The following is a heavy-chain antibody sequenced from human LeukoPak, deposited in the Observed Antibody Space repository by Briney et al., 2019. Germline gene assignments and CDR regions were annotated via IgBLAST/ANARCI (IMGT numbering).Heavy chain of an antibody. CDR2: IYTRGST. CDR1: GGSISSGSYY. D-gene: IGHD2-21*02. Sequence: PSETLSLTCTVSGGSISSGSYYWSWIRQPAGKGLEWIGRIYTRGSTKYNPSLKSRVTISVDTSKNQFSLKLSSVTAADTAVYYCARTYCGGDCRGYYYHYYMDVWGKGTTVTISS. V-gene: IGHV4-61*02. J-gene: IGHJ6*03. CDR3: ARTYCGGDCRGYYYHYYMDV.